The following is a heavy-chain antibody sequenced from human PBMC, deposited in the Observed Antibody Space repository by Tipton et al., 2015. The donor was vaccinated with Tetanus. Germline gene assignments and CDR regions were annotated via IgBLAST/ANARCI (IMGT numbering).Heavy chain of an antibody. Sequence: SLRLSCAASGFTFSNAWMSWVRQAPGKGLEWVGRIKSKTDGGTTDYAAPVKGRFTISRDDSKNTLYLQMNSLKTEDTAVYYCTNFKWLRSPNWFDPWGQGTLVTVSS. CDR1: GFTFSNAW. V-gene: IGHV3-15*01. CDR3: TNFKWLRSPNWFDP. D-gene: IGHD5-12*01. CDR2: IKSKTDGGTT. J-gene: IGHJ5*02.